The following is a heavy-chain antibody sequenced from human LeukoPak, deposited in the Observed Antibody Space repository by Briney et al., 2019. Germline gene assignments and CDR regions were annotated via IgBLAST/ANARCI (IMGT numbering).Heavy chain of an antibody. CDR3: ASSSNGYGDFYFDY. CDR1: GGSISSSSHY. D-gene: IGHD4-17*01. CDR2: IYYSGST. J-gene: IGHJ4*02. V-gene: IGHV4-39*01. Sequence: SETLSLTCTVSGGSISSSSHYWGWIRQPPGKGLEWIGSIYYSGSTYYNPSLKSRVTISVDTSKNQFSLKLSSVTAADTAVYYCASSSNGYGDFYFDYWGQGTLVTVSS.